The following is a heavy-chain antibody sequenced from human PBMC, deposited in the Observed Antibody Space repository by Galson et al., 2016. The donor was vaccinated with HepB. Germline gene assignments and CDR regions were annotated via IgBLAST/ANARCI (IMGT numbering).Heavy chain of an antibody. CDR2: IYYRGTT. CDR3: ARLVHGGTFFDS. CDR1: GGSISSNIYL. V-gene: IGHV4-39*01. J-gene: IGHJ4*02. D-gene: IGHD1-14*01. Sequence: ETLSLTCTVSGGSISSNIYLWAWVRQPPGKGLEWIGTIYYRGTTYYNPSLNSRLTMDVDTSKNQFSLKLSSVTAADTSVYYCARLVHGGTFFDSWGQGTLVTVSS.